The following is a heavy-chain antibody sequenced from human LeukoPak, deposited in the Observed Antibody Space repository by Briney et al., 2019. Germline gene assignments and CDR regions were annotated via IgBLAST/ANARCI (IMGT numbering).Heavy chain of an antibody. Sequence: GGSLRLSCAASGFTFSSYGMHWVRQAPGKGLEWVAVIWYDGSNKYYADSVKGRFTISRDNSKNTLYLQMNSLRAEDTAVYYCARTRRCYDSSGYLDYWGQGTLVTVSS. D-gene: IGHD3-22*01. J-gene: IGHJ4*02. CDR3: ARTRRCYDSSGYLDY. CDR1: GFTFSSYG. CDR2: IWYDGSNK. V-gene: IGHV3-33*01.